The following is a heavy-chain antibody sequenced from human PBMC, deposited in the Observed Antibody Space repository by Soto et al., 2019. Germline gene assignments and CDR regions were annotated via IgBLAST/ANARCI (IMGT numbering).Heavy chain of an antibody. D-gene: IGHD1-7*01. CDR1: GYAFTSYG. CDR2: ISAYNGNT. Sequence: ASVKVSCKASGYAFTSYGISWVRQAPGQGLEWMGWISAYNGNTNYAQKLQGRVTMTTDTSTSTAYMELRSLRSDDTAVYYCARAETGTTPWDFSSSGPNQNNGGFDPWGQGTLVTVSS. CDR3: ARAETGTTPWDFSSSGPNQNNGGFDP. J-gene: IGHJ5*02. V-gene: IGHV1-18*01.